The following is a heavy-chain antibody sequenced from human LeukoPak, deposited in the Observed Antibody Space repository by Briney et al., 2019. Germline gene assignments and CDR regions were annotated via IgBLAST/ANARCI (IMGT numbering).Heavy chain of an antibody. V-gene: IGHV4-59*01. J-gene: IGHJ5*02. CDR1: GGSISSYY. Sequence: SETLSLTCTVSGGSISSYYWSWIRQPPGKGLEWIGYIYYSGSTSYNPSLKSRVTISVDTSKNQFSLKLSSVTAADTAVYYCARAGSLAYCGGDCQGLDPWGQGTLVTVSS. D-gene: IGHD2-21*02. CDR2: IYYSGST. CDR3: ARAGSLAYCGGDCQGLDP.